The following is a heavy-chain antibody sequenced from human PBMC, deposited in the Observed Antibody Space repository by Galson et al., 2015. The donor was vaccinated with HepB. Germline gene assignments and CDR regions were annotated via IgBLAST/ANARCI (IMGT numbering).Heavy chain of an antibody. CDR3: ARDGGGYCSSTSCYVWWFDP. D-gene: IGHD2-2*01. CDR1: GGTFSSYA. CDR2: IIPIFGTA. V-gene: IGHV1-69*13. J-gene: IGHJ5*02. Sequence: SVKVSCKASGGTFSSYAISWVRQAPGQGLEWMGGIIPIFGTANYAQKFQGRVTITADESTSTAYMELSSLRSEDTAVYYCARDGGGYCSSTSCYVWWFDPWGQGTLVAVSS.